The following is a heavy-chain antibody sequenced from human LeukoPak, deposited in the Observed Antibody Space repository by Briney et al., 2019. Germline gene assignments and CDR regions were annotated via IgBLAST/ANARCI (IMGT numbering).Heavy chain of an antibody. CDR2: INPSGGST. Sequence: ASVKVSCKASGYTFTSYYMHWVRQATGQGLEWMGIINPSGGSTSYAQKFQGRVTMTRDTSTSTVYMELSSLRSEDTAVYYCASSIVGATPVDYWGQGTLVTVSS. CDR3: ASSIVGATPVDY. D-gene: IGHD1-26*01. CDR1: GYTFTSYY. V-gene: IGHV1-46*01. J-gene: IGHJ4*02.